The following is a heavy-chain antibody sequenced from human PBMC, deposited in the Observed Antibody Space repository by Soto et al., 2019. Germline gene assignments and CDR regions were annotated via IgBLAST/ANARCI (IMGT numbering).Heavy chain of an antibody. CDR1: GGSISSGCYY. D-gene: IGHD2-21*01. CDR3: ARDVGVQGRNYAGPLALYYYYGMDV. CDR2: IYYSGST. J-gene: IGHJ6*02. V-gene: IGHV4-31*03. Sequence: SETLSLTCTVSGGSISSGCYYWSWIRQHPGKGLEWIGYIYYSGSTYYNPSLKSRVTISVDTSKNQFSLKLSSVTAADTAVYYCARDVGVQGRNYAGPLALYYYYGMDVWGQGTTVTVSS.